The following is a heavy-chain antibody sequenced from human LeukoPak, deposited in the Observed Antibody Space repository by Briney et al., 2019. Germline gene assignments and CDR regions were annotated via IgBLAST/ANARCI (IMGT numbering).Heavy chain of an antibody. D-gene: IGHD6-19*01. CDR2: ISTYNGDT. V-gene: IGHV1-18*04. CDR1: GYTFREYG. Sequence: ASVKVSCKASGYTFREYGISWVRQAPSQGLEWMAWISTYNGDTEYAQKLHGRFTLTSDASTNTVYMELRALTSDDTAVYYCARDPSNTSGWYIWFDFWGQGTLVTVSS. J-gene: IGHJ5*01. CDR3: ARDPSNTSGWYIWFDF.